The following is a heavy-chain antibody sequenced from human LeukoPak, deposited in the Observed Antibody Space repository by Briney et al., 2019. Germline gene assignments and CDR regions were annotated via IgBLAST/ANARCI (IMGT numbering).Heavy chain of an antibody. CDR3: AREGELGGYCSSTSCYTFDY. Sequence: GGSLRLSCAASGFTFDDYGMSWVRQAPGKGLEWVSGINWNGGSTGYAESVKGRFTISRDNAKNSLYLQMNSLRAEDTALYYCAREGELGGYCSSTSCYTFDYWGQGTLVTVSS. CDR2: INWNGGST. V-gene: IGHV3-20*04. D-gene: IGHD2-2*02. J-gene: IGHJ4*02. CDR1: GFTFDDYG.